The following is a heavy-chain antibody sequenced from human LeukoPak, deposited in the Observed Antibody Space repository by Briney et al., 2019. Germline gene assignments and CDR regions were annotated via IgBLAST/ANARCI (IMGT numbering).Heavy chain of an antibody. CDR1: GLTFSNYP. J-gene: IGHJ4*02. Sequence: GGSLRLSCAASGLTFSNYPMSWVRQAPGKGLEWVSSVSETGGDVFYADSVKGRFTVSRDNSKKTVYLQMNSLRGEDTAIYYCAKQDSGTKDYWGQGTLVTVSS. CDR2: VSETGGDV. D-gene: IGHD1-26*01. V-gene: IGHV3-23*01. CDR3: AKQDSGTKDY.